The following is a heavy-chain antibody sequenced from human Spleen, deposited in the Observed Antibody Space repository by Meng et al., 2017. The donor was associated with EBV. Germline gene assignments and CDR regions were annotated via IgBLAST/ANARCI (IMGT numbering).Heavy chain of an antibody. CDR3: ARDLDRYGDYVGY. CDR1: GYRFTSYG. V-gene: IGHV1-18*01. J-gene: IGHJ4*02. Sequence: VEWVQSGAEVKKPGASVKVSCTASGYRFTSYGISWVRQAPGQGLEWVGWISAYNGNTNYAQNLRGRVTLTTDTSTSTAYMELRSLRSDDTAMYYCARDLDRYGDYVGYWGQGTLVTVSS. D-gene: IGHD4-17*01. CDR2: ISAYNGNT.